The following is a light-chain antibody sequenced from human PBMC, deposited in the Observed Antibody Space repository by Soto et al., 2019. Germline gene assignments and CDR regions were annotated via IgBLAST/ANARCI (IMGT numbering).Light chain of an antibody. CDR3: QHYNNLPLT. V-gene: IGKV3-15*01. J-gene: IGKJ4*01. CDR1: QSVSSN. Sequence: EIVLTQSPATLSVSPGERATLSCRASQSVSSNLAWYQQKPGQAPRLLIYGASSRAPGIPARFSGSGSGTEFTLTISSLQSEDFAVYYCQHYNNLPLTFVGGAKVEIK. CDR2: GAS.